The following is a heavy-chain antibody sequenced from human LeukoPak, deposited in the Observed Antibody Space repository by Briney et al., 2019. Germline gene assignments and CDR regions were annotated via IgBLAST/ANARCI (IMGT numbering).Heavy chain of an antibody. D-gene: IGHD6-19*01. Sequence: GGSLRLSCAASGFTFSTYWMNWVRQAPGKGLEWVANIDQDGSEKLYVDSVKGLFTISRDNSKNSLYLQMNSLRSDDTALYYCARESESSGWYDYWGQGTLVTVSS. CDR1: GFTFSTYW. CDR2: IDQDGSEK. CDR3: ARESESSGWYDY. J-gene: IGHJ4*02. V-gene: IGHV3-7*05.